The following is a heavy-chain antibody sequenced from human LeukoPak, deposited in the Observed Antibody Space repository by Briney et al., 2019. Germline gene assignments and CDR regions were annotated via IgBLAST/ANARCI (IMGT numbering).Heavy chain of an antibody. D-gene: IGHD3-16*01. J-gene: IGHJ3*02. V-gene: IGHV3-9*01. CDR1: GFNFDDYS. Sequence: PGRSLTLSCAASGFNFDDYSMNWVRQAPGKGLEWVSGISWNSATIDYADSVKGRFTISRDNAKNSLHLEMKSLRSEDTALYYCVKGSYTMIRSSAFEMWGQGTMVTVSS. CDR3: VKGSYTMIRSSAFEM. CDR2: ISWNSATI.